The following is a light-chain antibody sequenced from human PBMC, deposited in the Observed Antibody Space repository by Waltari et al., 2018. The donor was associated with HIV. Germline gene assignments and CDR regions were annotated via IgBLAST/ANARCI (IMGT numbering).Light chain of an antibody. J-gene: IGLJ2*01. Sequence: QTVVTQEPSFSVSPGGTVTLTCGLSSGSVSDRNYASWSQQIPGQAPLTLIHSTNTRSSGVPDRFSGSILGNKAALTITGAQADDESDYYCVLNLGRGIVVFGGGTKLTVL. CDR1: SGSVSDRNY. CDR3: VLNLGRGIVV. V-gene: IGLV8-61*01. CDR2: STN.